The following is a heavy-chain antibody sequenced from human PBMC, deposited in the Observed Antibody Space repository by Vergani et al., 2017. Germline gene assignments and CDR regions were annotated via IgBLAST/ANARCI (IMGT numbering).Heavy chain of an antibody. V-gene: IGHV3-15*01. J-gene: IGHJ6*02. CDR3: NTRGAVTAIDYYYYGMDV. CDR1: W. CDR2: IKSKTDGGTT. D-gene: IGHD2-21*02. Sequence: WMSWVRQAPGKGLEWVGRIKSKTDGGTTDYAAPVKGRFTISRDDSKNTVYLQMNSLKTEDTAVYYCNTRGAVTAIDYYYYGMDVWGQGTTVTVSS.